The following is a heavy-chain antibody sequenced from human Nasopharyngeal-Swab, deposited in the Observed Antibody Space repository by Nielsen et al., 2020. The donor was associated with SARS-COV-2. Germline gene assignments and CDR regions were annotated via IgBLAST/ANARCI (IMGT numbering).Heavy chain of an antibody. CDR1: GGTFNSYA. Sequence: SVKVSCKPSGGTFNSYAFSWVRQAPGQGLEWMGRIIPVFGTTNYAQDFQGRVTITADKSTATAYMQLSSLRSEDTAVYYCARESGSSQYSADYMDVWGKGTAVTVSS. D-gene: IGHD2-15*01. CDR3: ARESGSSQYSADYMDV. V-gene: IGHV1-69*06. J-gene: IGHJ6*03. CDR2: IIPVFGTT.